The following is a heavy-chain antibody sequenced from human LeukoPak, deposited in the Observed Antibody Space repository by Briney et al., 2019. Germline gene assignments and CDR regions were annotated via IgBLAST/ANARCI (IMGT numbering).Heavy chain of an antibody. CDR2: LTLKRNNR. D-gene: IGHD3-10*01. CDR3: TRGLKGNYYSGSGTYRWFAP. V-gene: IGHV1-8*03. Sequence: ASVKVSCKASGYTFTNYDVNWVRQATGQGLEWMGWLTLKRNNRGYAQKFQGRVTITTDTSISTAYMELSSLRSDDPAVYYCTRGLKGNYYSGSGTYRWFAPWGQGTLVTVSS. J-gene: IGHJ5*02. CDR1: GYTFTNYD.